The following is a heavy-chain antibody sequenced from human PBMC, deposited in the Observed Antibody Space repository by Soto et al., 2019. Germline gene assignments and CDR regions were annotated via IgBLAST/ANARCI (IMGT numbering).Heavy chain of an antibody. J-gene: IGHJ4*02. D-gene: IGHD4-17*01. CDR3: ARDNYGDYFDY. V-gene: IGHV4-59*01. CDR2: IYYSGST. CDR1: GGSISSYY. Sequence: SETLSLTCTVSGGSISSYYWSWIRQPPGKGLEWIGYIYYSGSTNYNPSLKSRVTISVDTSKNQFSLKLSSATAADTAVYYCARDNYGDYFDYWGQGTLVTVSS.